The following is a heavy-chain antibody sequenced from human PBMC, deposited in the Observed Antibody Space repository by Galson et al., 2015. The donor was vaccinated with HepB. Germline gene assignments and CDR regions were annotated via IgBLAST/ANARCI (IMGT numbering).Heavy chain of an antibody. CDR3: ARAPEIAAAGPGNNWFDP. CDR2: IIPIFGTA. V-gene: IGHV1-69*01. Sequence: SCKASGGTFSSYAISWVRQAPGQGLEWMGGIIPIFGTANYAQKFQGRVTITADESTSTAYMELSSLRSEDTAVYYCARAPEIAAAGPGNNWFDPWGQGTLVTVSS. CDR1: GGTFSSYA. J-gene: IGHJ5*02. D-gene: IGHD6-13*01.